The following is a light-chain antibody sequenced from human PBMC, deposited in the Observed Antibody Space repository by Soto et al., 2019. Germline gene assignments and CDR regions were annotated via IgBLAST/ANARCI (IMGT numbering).Light chain of an antibody. CDR1: QDVSSY. Sequence: DIQLTQSPSSLSASVGDRVTITCQASQDVSSYLNWYQKKPGKAPRLLIYDASNLEAGVPSRFSGSGSGTDFTFTISSLQPEDIATYYCQQYHNLLLTFGGGTKVDIK. CDR3: QQYHNLLLT. V-gene: IGKV1-33*01. J-gene: IGKJ4*01. CDR2: DAS.